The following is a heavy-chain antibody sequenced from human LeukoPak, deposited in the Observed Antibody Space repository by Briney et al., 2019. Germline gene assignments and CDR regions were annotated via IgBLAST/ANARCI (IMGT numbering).Heavy chain of an antibody. J-gene: IGHJ4*02. D-gene: IGHD5-18*01. CDR3: ARSRGYSYGRHFDY. CDR1: GGSFSGYY. CDR2: INHSGST. Sequence: SETLSLTCAVYGGSFSGYYWSWIRQPPGKGLEWIGEINHSGSTNYNPSLKSRVTISVDTSKNQFSLKLGSVTAADTAVYYCARSRGYSYGRHFDYWGQGTLVTVSS. V-gene: IGHV4-34*01.